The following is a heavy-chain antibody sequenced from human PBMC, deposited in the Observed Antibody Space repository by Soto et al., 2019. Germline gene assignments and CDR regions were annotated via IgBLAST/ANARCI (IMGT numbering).Heavy chain of an antibody. CDR1: GFTFSSYA. D-gene: IGHD3-3*01. Sequence: EVQLLESGGGLVQPGGSLRLSCAASGFTFSSYAMSWVRQAPGKGLEWVSAISGSGGSRYYADSVKGRFTISRDNSKNTLLQQMNSLRAEDTAVYYCAKRPGYDFWSGYYIDWGQGTLVTVSS. J-gene: IGHJ4*02. V-gene: IGHV3-23*01. CDR2: ISGSGGSR. CDR3: AKRPGYDFWSGYYID.